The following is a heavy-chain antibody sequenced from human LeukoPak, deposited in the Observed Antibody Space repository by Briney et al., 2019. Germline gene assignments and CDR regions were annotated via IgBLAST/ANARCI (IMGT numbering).Heavy chain of an antibody. Sequence: ASVKVSCKTSGYTFSTYEINWLRQAAGQGLEWMGWMNPNSANTDFAQKFQGRAAITRDTSTATAYLELSSLTSEDTAVYYCARAIRYQLLSNYWGQGTLVTVSS. J-gene: IGHJ4*02. CDR1: GYTFSTYE. CDR3: ARAIRYQLLSNY. CDR2: MNPNSANT. D-gene: IGHD2-2*01. V-gene: IGHV1-8*03.